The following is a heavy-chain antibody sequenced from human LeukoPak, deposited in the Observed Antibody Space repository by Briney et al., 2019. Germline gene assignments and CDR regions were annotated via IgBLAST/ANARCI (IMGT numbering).Heavy chain of an antibody. CDR1: GFTFSSYW. J-gene: IGHJ4*02. CDR2: VNSDGSST. CDR3: AREGAGVDY. Sequence: GGPLRLSCAASGFTFSSYWMHWVRQAPGKGLVWVSRVNSDGSSTTYADSVRGRFTISRDNAKNTLYLQMHSLRGEDTAVYYCAREGAGVDYWGQGTLVTVPS. D-gene: IGHD6-19*01. V-gene: IGHV3-74*01.